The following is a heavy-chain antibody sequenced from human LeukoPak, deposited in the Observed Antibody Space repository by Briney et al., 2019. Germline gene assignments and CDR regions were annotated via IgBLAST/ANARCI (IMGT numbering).Heavy chain of an antibody. D-gene: IGHD6-6*01. CDR1: GFTFSSYS. CDR3: AKDRYEYSSSSGPFDY. Sequence: GGSLRLSCAASGFTFSSYSMNWVRQAPGKGLEYVSGISGSGGTTYYADSVKGRFTISRDNSKNALYLQMNSLRAEDTAVYYCAKDRYEYSSSSGPFDYWGQGTLVTVSS. J-gene: IGHJ4*02. CDR2: ISGSGGTT. V-gene: IGHV3-23*01.